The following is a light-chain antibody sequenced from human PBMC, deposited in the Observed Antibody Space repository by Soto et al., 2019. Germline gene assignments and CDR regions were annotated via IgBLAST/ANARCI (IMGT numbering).Light chain of an antibody. CDR1: QGISSY. V-gene: IGKV1-8*01. CDR3: QQYGSSLSRT. Sequence: AIRMTQSPSSLSASTGDRVTITCRASQGISSYLAWYQQKPGKAPKLLIYAASTLQSGVPSRFSGSGSGTDFTLTISCLQSEDFATYYCQQYGSSLSRTFGQGTKLEIK. J-gene: IGKJ2*01. CDR2: AAS.